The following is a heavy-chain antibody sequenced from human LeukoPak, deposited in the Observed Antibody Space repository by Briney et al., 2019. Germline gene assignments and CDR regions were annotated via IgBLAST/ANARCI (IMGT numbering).Heavy chain of an antibody. CDR3: AIYSGSYYGFDY. V-gene: IGHV3-23*01. Sequence: GGSLRLSCAASGFTFSSYAMSWVRQAPGKGLEWVSAISGSGGSTYYADSVKGRFTISRDNSKNTLYLQMNSLRAEDTAVYYCAIYSGSYYGFDYWGQGTLVTASS. CDR2: ISGSGGST. J-gene: IGHJ4*02. D-gene: IGHD1-26*01. CDR1: GFTFSSYA.